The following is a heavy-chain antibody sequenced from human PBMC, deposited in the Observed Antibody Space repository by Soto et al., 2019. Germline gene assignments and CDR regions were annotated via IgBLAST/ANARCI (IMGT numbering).Heavy chain of an antibody. J-gene: IGHJ3*02. Sequence: EVQLVESGGGLIQPGGSLRRSCAASGLTVSNNYMSWVRQAPGKGLEWVSVIYSGGNTNYADSVKGRFIISRDNSKNTVHLQMNNLRAEDTAVYYCARGPNDGSIWGPGTTVTVSS. CDR1: GLTVSNNY. V-gene: IGHV3-53*01. D-gene: IGHD1-1*01. CDR3: ARGPNDGSI. CDR2: IYSGGNT.